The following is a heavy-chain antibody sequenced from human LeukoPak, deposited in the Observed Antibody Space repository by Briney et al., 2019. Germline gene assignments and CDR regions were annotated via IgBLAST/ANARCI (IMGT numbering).Heavy chain of an antibody. V-gene: IGHV3-30*02. J-gene: IGHJ1*01. Sequence: GSLRLSCAASGFTFSSYGVHWVRQAPGKGLEWVAFIRYDGSNKYYADSVKGRFTISRDNSKNTLYLQMNSLRAEDTAVYYCARVSGPGMNEYFHLWGQGTLVTVSS. CDR3: ARVSGPGMNEYFHL. CDR1: GFTFSSYG. CDR2: IRYDGSNK. D-gene: IGHD3-10*01.